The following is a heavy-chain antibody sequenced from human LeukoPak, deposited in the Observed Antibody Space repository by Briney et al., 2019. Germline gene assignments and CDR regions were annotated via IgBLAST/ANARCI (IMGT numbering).Heavy chain of an antibody. J-gene: IGHJ4*02. D-gene: IGHD3-3*01. CDR1: GFTFNSYG. Sequence: PGGSLRLSCAASGFTFNSYGMHWVRRAPGKGLEWVTFIRYDGSNKYYADSVKGRFTISRDNSKNTLYLQMNSLRAEDTAVYYCARSRWSGYVDRWGQGTLVTVSS. CDR2: IRYDGSNK. CDR3: ARSRWSGYVDR. V-gene: IGHV3-30*02.